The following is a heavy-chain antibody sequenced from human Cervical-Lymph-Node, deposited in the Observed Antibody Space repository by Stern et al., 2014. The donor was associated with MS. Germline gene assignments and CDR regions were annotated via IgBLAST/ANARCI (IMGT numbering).Heavy chain of an antibody. D-gene: IGHD3-22*01. CDR1: GFSLDDNTMG. J-gene: IGHJ4*02. Sequence: QVTLRESGPVLVKPTETLTLTCTVSGFSLDDNTMGVSWIRQPPGKALEWLGNIFSNGDKSYSSSLKNRLTISKDTSKSQAVLTMLNMDPVDSGTYYCARIYYYDGRGDQWGQGTLVTVSS. CDR2: IFSNGDK. CDR3: ARIYYYDGRGDQ. V-gene: IGHV2-26*01.